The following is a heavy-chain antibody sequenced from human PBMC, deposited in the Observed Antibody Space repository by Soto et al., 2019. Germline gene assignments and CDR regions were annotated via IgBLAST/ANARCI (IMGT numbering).Heavy chain of an antibody. CDR1: GYTFTGYY. J-gene: IGHJ5*02. D-gene: IGHD3-3*01. V-gene: IGHV1-2*02. CDR2: INPNSGGT. CDR3: ATTSGYSYSNWFDP. Sequence: ASVKVSFKASGYTFTGYYMHWLRQAPGQGLEWMGWINPNSGGTNYAQKFQGRVTMTRDTSISTAYMELSRLRSDDTAVYYCATTSGYSYSNWFDPWGQGTLVTVSS.